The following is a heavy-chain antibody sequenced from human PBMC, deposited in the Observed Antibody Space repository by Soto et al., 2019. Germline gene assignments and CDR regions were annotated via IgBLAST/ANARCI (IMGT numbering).Heavy chain of an antibody. D-gene: IGHD4-4*01. CDR1: GGTFSSYA. CDR3: ASPLSGYSNYYYYYMDV. CDR2: IIPIFGTA. V-gene: IGHV1-69*13. Sequence: ASVKVSCKASGGTFSSYAISWVRQAPGQGLEWMGGIIPIFGTANYAQKFQGSVTITADESTSTAYMELSSLRSEDTAVYYCASPLSGYSNYYYYYMDVWGKGTTVTVSS. J-gene: IGHJ6*03.